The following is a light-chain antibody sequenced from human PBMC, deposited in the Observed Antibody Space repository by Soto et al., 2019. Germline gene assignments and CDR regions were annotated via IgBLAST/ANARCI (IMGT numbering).Light chain of an antibody. Sequence: DIQMTQSPSTLSASVGDRVTITCRANQSISTNLSWYQKKPGKAPKLLIYAASTLQSGVSSRFSGTGSGTDFSLTISSLQPEDFAIYFCQQSYITLYSFGQGTNLEIK. CDR1: QSISTN. J-gene: IGKJ2*03. CDR2: AAS. V-gene: IGKV1-39*01. CDR3: QQSYITLYS.